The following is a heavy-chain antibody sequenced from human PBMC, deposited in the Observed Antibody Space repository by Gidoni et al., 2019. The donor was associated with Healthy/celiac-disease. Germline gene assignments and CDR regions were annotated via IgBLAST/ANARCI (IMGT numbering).Heavy chain of an antibody. D-gene: IGHD2-21*02. J-gene: IGHJ4*02. V-gene: IGHV4-61*02. CDR3: ASKGWGCYCYDYYFDY. CDR1: GGSISSGSYY. Sequence: QVQLQESGPGLVKPSQTLSLTCTVSGGSISSGSYYWSWIRQPAGKGLEWIGRIYTSGSTNYQPSLKSRVHISVDTSKNQFSLKLSSVTAADTAVYYCASKGWGCYCYDYYFDYWGQGTLVTVSS. CDR2: IYTSGST.